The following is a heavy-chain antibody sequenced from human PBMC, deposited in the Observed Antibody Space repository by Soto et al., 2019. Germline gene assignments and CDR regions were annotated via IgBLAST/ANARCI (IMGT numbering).Heavy chain of an antibody. CDR3: AHVGVGYCSGGSCSEDY. V-gene: IGHV2-5*02. Sequence: QITLKESGPTLVKPTQTLTLTCTFSGFSLSTTGVHVGWIRQPPGKALEWLALIYWDDDKRHSPSLRSRLTITTDTSTNQLTLTMTNMDPVDTATYYGAHVGVGYCSGGSCSEDYWGQGTLVTVSS. J-gene: IGHJ4*02. D-gene: IGHD2-15*01. CDR1: GFSLSTTGVH. CDR2: IYWDDDK.